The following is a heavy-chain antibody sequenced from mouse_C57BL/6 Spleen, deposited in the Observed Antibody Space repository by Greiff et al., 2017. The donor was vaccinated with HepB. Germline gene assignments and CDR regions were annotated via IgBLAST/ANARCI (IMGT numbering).Heavy chain of an antibody. J-gene: IGHJ2*01. CDR1: GYAFSSSW. CDR3: ARTLREYFDY. Sequence: VQLQQSGPELVKPGASVKISCKASGYAFSSSWMNWVKQRPGKGLEWIGRIYPGDGDTNYNGKFKGKATLTADKSSSTAYMQLSSLTSEDSAVYFVARTLREYFDYWGQGTTLTVSS. D-gene: IGHD3-1*01. V-gene: IGHV1-82*01. CDR2: IYPGDGDT.